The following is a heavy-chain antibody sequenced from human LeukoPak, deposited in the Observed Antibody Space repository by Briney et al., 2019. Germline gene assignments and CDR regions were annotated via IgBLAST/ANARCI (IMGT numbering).Heavy chain of an antibody. CDR3: AKASLGDIEVVPAAIPSPFDY. Sequence: AGGSLRLSCAASGFTFSSYAMSWVRQAPGKGLEWVSVISGSGGSTDYADSVKGRFTISRDNSKNTLYLQMNSLRAEDTAVYYCAKASLGDIEVVPAAIPSPFDYWGQGTLFTVSS. CDR1: GFTFSSYA. J-gene: IGHJ4*02. CDR2: ISGSGGST. D-gene: IGHD2-2*02. V-gene: IGHV3-23*01.